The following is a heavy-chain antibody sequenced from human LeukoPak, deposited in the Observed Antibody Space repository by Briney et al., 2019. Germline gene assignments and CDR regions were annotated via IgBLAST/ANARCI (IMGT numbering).Heavy chain of an antibody. V-gene: IGHV3-64*01. J-gene: IGHJ4*02. Sequence: GGSLRLSCAASGFTFSSYAMHWVRQAPGKGLEYVSAISSNGGSTYYANSVKGRFTISRDNSKNTLYLQMGSLRAEDMAVYYCARHYAAVQGYSSGWYVPPPGYWGQGTLVTVSS. D-gene: IGHD6-19*01. CDR3: ARHYAAVQGYSSGWYVPPPGY. CDR2: ISSNGGST. CDR1: GFTFSSYA.